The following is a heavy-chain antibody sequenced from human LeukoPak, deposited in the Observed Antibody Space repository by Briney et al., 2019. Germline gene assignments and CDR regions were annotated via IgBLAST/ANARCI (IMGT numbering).Heavy chain of an antibody. CDR1: GGSFSGYY. Sequence: SETLSLTCAVYGGSFSGYYWSWIRQPPGKGLEWIGEINHSGSTNYNPSLKSRVTISVDTSKNQFSLKLSSVTAADTAVYYCAVQQTWWFDPWGQGTLVTVSS. CDR3: AVQQTWWFDP. J-gene: IGHJ5*02. V-gene: IGHV4-34*01. D-gene: IGHD6-13*01. CDR2: INHSGST.